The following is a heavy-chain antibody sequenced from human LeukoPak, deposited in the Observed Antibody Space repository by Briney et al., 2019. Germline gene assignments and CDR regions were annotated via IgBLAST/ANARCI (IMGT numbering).Heavy chain of an antibody. Sequence: SETLSLTCTVSGGSVSSWYWSWIRQPPGKGLEWIGYIYDSGNTNYNPSLKSRVTTSIDTSKNQFSLRLTSVTAADTATYYCARETSLTGYASGLGFNYWGQGILVTVSS. CDR3: ARETSLTGYASGLGFNY. CDR2: IYDSGNT. J-gene: IGHJ4*02. CDR1: GGSVSSWY. V-gene: IGHV4-59*02. D-gene: IGHD6-19*01.